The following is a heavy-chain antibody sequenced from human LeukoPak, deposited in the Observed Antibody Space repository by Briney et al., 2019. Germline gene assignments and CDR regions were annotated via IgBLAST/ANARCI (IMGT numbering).Heavy chain of an antibody. V-gene: IGHV3-43D*04. CDR1: GFSFGNHA. CDR2: ITWDGSGT. J-gene: IGHJ1*01. D-gene: IGHD2-2*01. Sequence: GGSLRLSCAASGFSFGNHAMHWVRQAPGKGLGWVSLITWDGSGTDYADSVKGRFTISRDNSKNSLYLQMNSLKIEDTAFYYCAKDSEGYCSSTSSIPHWGQGTPATVSS. CDR3: AKDSEGYCSSTSSIPH.